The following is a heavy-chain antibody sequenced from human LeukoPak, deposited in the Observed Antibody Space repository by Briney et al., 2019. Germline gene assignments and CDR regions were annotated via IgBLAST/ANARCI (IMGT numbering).Heavy chain of an antibody. J-gene: IGHJ4*02. Sequence: PGRSLRLSCAASGFTFSNYGMHWVRQAPGKGLEWVAVIWYDGSNKYYADSVKGRFTISRDNSKNTLYLQMNSLRAEDTAVYYCVIAAAEVDYWGQGTLVTVSS. D-gene: IGHD6-13*01. V-gene: IGHV3-33*01. CDR2: IWYDGSNK. CDR1: GFTFSNYG. CDR3: VIAAAEVDY.